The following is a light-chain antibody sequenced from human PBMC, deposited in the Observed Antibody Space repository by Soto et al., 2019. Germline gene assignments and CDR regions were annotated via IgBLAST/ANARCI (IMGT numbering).Light chain of an antibody. CDR3: TSYAGSDTPV. CDR1: SSDVGAYNY. J-gene: IGLJ2*01. CDR2: DVT. V-gene: IGLV2-8*01. Sequence: QSALTQPPSASGSPGQSVTISCTGTSSDVGAYNYVCWYQQHPGKAPKLIIYDVTRRPSGVPDRFSGPKSGSTASLTVSGLQAEDEADYYCTSYAGSDTPVFGGGTKLTVL.